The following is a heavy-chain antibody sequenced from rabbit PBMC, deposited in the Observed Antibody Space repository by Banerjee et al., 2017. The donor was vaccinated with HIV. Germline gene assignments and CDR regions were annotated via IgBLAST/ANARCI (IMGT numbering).Heavy chain of an antibody. J-gene: IGHJ3*01. D-gene: IGHD2-1*01. Sequence: QSLQESGGGLFQPGASLTLTCKASGFSFSGSYWMCWVRQAPGKGLEWIACISTDIDNTYYASWAKGRFTVSKTSSTTVTLQMTSLTAADTATYFCARRIYTYSFFYGDMARLDLRGQGTLVTVS. CDR3: ARRIYTYSFFYGDMARLDL. CDR1: GFSFSGSYW. V-gene: IGHV1S40*01. CDR2: ISTDIDNT.